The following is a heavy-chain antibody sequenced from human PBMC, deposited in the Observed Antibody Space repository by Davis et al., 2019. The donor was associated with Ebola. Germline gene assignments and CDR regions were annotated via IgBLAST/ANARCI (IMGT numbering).Heavy chain of an antibody. CDR2: IYHSGST. V-gene: IGHV4-4*02. J-gene: IGHJ5*02. CDR1: GGSFITSNW. D-gene: IGHD1-26*01. CDR3: AGRGSSPWFDP. Sequence: SETLSPTCAVSGGSFITSNWWSWVRQPPGKGLEWIGEIYHSGSTNYNPSLKSRVTISVDTSKNQFSLKLSSVTAADTAVYYCAGRGSSPWFDPWGQGTLVTVSS.